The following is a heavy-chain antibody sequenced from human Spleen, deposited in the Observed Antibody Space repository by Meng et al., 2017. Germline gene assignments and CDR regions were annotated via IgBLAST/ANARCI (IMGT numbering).Heavy chain of an antibody. D-gene: IGHD2-21*02. CDR2: ISYSGST. CDR3: ARGGDFAMDY. V-gene: IGHV4-4*02. CDR1: GASISSRNW. J-gene: IGHJ4*02. Sequence: SETLSLTCAVSGASISSRNWWSWVRQSPGKGLEWIGEISYSGSTSYNPSLKSRVTISVDESKNQFSLKLSSVTAADTAVYYCARGGDFAMDYWGQGTLVTVSS.